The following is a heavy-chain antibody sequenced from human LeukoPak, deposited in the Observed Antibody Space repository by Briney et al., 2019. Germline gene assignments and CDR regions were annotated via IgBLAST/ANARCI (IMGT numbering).Heavy chain of an antibody. CDR1: GFTFISYA. CDR2: ISYEGSSK. J-gene: IGHJ6*02. CDR3: ARVDYLYGSGARDDYGMDV. V-gene: IGHV3-30*04. Sequence: GGSLRLSCTASGFTFISYALHWVRQAPGKGLEWVALISYEGSSKYYPDSVSGRFTISRGNSKNTLYLQMNSLKPDDTAVYYCARVDYLYGSGARDDYGMDVWGRGTTVTVSS. D-gene: IGHD3-10*01.